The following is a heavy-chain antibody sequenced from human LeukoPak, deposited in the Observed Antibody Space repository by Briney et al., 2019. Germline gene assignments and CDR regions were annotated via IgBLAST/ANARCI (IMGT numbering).Heavy chain of an antibody. V-gene: IGHV1-2*02. Sequence: GASVKVSCKASGYTFTGYYMHWVRQAPGQGLEWMGWINPNSGGTNYAQKFQGRVTMTRDTSISTAYMELSRLRSDDTAVYYCARGRDIVATIPFDYWGQGTLVTVSS. CDR3: ARGRDIVATIPFDY. CDR2: INPNSGGT. D-gene: IGHD5-12*01. J-gene: IGHJ4*02. CDR1: GYTFTGYY.